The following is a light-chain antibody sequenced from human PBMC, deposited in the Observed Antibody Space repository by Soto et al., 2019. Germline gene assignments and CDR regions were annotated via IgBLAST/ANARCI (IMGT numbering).Light chain of an antibody. CDR2: EVT. J-gene: IGLJ1*01. CDR3: SVYTVSVAPYV. Sequence: QSVLTQPASVSGSPGQSITISCSGSSSDVGNGYDSVSWYQQHPGKAPKLIIYEVTNRPSGVSSRFSGSKSGNTASLTISRLQAEDEADYYCSVYTVSVAPYVFGQGTQVTVL. CDR1: SSDVGNGYDS. V-gene: IGLV2-14*01.